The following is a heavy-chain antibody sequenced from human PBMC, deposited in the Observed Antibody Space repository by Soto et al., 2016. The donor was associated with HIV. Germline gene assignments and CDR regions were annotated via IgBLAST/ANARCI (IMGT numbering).Heavy chain of an antibody. J-gene: IGHJ6*01. Sequence: QVQLQESGPGLVKPSETLSLTCAVSGYSISSGYYWGWIRQPPGKGLEWIGSIYHSGSTYYNPSLKSRVTISVDTSKNQFSLKVSSVTAADTAVYYCARDRKAVAGVGYYYEGMDVWGPKGPRSPSPQ. CDR2: IYHSGST. V-gene: IGHV4-38-2*02. CDR1: GYSISSGYY. D-gene: IGHD6-19*01. CDR3: ARDRKAVAGVGYYYEGMDV.